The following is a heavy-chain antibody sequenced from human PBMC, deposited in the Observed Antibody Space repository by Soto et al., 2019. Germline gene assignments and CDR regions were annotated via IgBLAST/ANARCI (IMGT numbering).Heavy chain of an antibody. D-gene: IGHD6-19*01. CDR1: GSTFSSYA. J-gene: IGHJ3*02. V-gene: IGHV3-30-3*01. Sequence: GGSLRLSCAASGSTFSSYAMHWVRQAPGKGLEWVAVISYDGSNKYYADSVKGRFTISRDNSKNTLYLQMNSLRAEDTAVYYCARDGRQWLVWGAFDIWGQGTMVTVSS. CDR2: ISYDGSNK. CDR3: ARDGRQWLVWGAFDI.